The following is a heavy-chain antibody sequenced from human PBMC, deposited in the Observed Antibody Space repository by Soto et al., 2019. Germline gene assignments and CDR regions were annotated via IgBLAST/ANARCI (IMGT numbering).Heavy chain of an antibody. Sequence: QVQLVESGGGVVQPGRSLRLSCAASGFTFSSHGMHWVRQAPGKGLEWVAVIWYDGSKKYYADSVKGRFTTSRDNSKNPLYLQMTRQSAEDTAVFYCARGNLGLDYWGQGTLVTVSS. J-gene: IGHJ4*02. CDR3: ARGNLGLDY. CDR1: GFTFSSHG. V-gene: IGHV3-33*01. D-gene: IGHD3-16*01. CDR2: IWYDGSKK.